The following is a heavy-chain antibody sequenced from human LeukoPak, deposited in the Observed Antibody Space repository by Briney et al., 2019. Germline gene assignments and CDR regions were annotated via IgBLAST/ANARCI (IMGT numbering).Heavy chain of an antibody. CDR3: ARARDIVAVFDY. CDR2: ISSSSSYI. Sequence: TGGSLRLSCAASGFTFKIYSMNWVRQAPGKGLEWVSSISSSSSYIYYADSVKGRFTISRDNAKNSLYLQMNSLRAEDTAVYYCARARDIVAVFDYWGQGTLVTVSS. V-gene: IGHV3-21*01. J-gene: IGHJ4*02. D-gene: IGHD5-12*01. CDR1: GFTFKIYS.